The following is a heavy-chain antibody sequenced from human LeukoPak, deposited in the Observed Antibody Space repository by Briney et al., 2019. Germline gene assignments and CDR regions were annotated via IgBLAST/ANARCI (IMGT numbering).Heavy chain of an antibody. D-gene: IGHD1-1*01. CDR3: ASQIDGTYYFDY. V-gene: IGHV4-34*01. CDR2: INHGGST. CDR1: GGSFSGYY. J-gene: IGHJ4*02. Sequence: SETLSLTCAVYGGSFSGYYWSWIRQPPGKGLEWIGEINHGGSTNYNPSLKSRVTISVDTSKNQFSLKLSSVTAADTAVYYCASQIDGTYYFDYWGQGTLVTVSS.